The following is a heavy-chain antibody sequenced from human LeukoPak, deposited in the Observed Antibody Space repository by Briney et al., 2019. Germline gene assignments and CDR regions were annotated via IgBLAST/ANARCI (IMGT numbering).Heavy chain of an antibody. Sequence: GGSLRLSCAASGFTFSSYDMQWVRQVIGKGLEWVSVIYSGGTTYYADSVKGRFTISRDNSKNTLYLQMNSLRAEDTAVYYCARDNYWGQGTLVTVSS. J-gene: IGHJ4*02. V-gene: IGHV3-53*01. CDR1: GFTFSSYD. CDR2: IYSGGTT. CDR3: ARDNY.